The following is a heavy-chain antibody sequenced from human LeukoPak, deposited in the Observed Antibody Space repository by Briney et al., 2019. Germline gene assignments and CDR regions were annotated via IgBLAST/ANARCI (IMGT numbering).Heavy chain of an antibody. CDR1: GGSFSGYY. D-gene: IGHD1-26*01. Sequence: PSETLSLTCAVYGGSFSGYYWSWIRQPPGKGLEWIGEINHSGSTNYNPSLKSQVTISVDTSKNQFSLKLSSVTAADTAVYCCARGSGSYAYWGQGTLVTVSS. CDR2: INHSGST. J-gene: IGHJ4*02. V-gene: IGHV4-34*01. CDR3: ARGSGSYAY.